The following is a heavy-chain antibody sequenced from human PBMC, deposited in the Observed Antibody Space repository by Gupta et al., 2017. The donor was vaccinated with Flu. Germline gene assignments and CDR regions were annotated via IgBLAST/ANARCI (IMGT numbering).Heavy chain of an antibody. Sequence: TCTVSGGPIDSYYGSWIRQPPGKGREWIGYIYWDGSTNYNPSLKSRVSMSVDRSNKQFSLELASVTAADTAVYYCVGSGHYNHFEDGGQGPLVTVSA. CDR1: GGPIDSYY. V-gene: IGHV4-59*03. CDR2: IYWDGST. J-gene: IGHJ4*02. CDR3: VGSGHYNHFED. D-gene: IGHD1-1*01.